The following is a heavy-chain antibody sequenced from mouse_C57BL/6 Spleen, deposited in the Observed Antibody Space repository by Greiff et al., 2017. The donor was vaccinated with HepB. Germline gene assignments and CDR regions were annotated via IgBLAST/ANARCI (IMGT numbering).Heavy chain of an antibody. V-gene: IGHV8-12*01. Sequence: QVQLKESGPGILQSSQTLSLTCSFSGFSLSTSGMGVSWIRQPSGKGLEWLAHIYWDDDKRYNPSLKSRLTISKDTSRNQVFLKITSVDTADTATYYCARHYYGSSYEDYAMDYWGQGTSVTVSS. D-gene: IGHD1-1*01. J-gene: IGHJ4*01. CDR2: IYWDDDK. CDR3: ARHYYGSSYEDYAMDY. CDR1: GFSLSTSGMG.